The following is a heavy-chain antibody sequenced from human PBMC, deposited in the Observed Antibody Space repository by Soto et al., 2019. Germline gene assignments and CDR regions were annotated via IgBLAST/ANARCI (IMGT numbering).Heavy chain of an antibody. CDR1: GFTFSSYT. V-gene: IGHV3-23*01. CDR3: AKCPTMTTEVVDY. CDR2: IYSSGDST. D-gene: IGHD4-17*01. J-gene: IGHJ4*02. Sequence: EVQLLESGGDLVQPGGSLRLSCVASGFTFSSYTMTWVRQAPGKGLEWVSVIYSSGDSTYYADSVKGRFTITRDNSKNILYLQMNSLRADDTAVYYCAKCPTMTTEVVDYWGQGTLVAASS.